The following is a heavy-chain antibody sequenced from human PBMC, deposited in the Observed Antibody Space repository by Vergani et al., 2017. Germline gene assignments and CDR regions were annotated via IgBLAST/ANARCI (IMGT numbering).Heavy chain of an antibody. V-gene: IGHV3-30*18. CDR3: AKDRAGGSRSSRWFDP. Sequence: QVQLVESGGGVVQPGRSLRLSCAASGFSFSSYGMHWVRQAPGKGLEWVALISYDGSDKSYADSVEGRFTISRDNSKNTLYLQMNRLRPEDTAVYYCAKDRAGGSRSSRWFDPWGQGTLVTVSS. J-gene: IGHJ5*02. CDR1: GFSFSSYG. D-gene: IGHD2-15*01. CDR2: ISYDGSDK.